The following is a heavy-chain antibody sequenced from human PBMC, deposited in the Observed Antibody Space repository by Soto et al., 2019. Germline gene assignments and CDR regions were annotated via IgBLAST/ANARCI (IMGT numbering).Heavy chain of an antibody. D-gene: IGHD6-6*01. Sequence: PLETLSLTCTVSGGSISSGGYYWTWIRQHPGKGLEWIGYNYYSGITYYNPSLKSRVTISLDTSKNQFSLKLSSVTAADTAVYYCARGSSIAGLYYGMDVWGQGTTVTVS. J-gene: IGHJ6*02. CDR3: ARGSSIAGLYYGMDV. V-gene: IGHV4-31*03. CDR2: NYYSGIT. CDR1: GGSISSGGYY.